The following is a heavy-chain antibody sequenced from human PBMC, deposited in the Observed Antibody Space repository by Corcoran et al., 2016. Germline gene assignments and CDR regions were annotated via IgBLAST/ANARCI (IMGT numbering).Heavy chain of an antibody. CDR2: IKQDGSEK. J-gene: IGHJ5*02. CDR3: AASISYNWFDP. V-gene: IGHV3-7*01. Sequence: EVQLVESGGGLVQPGGSLRLSCAASGFTFSRYWMTWVGQAPGKGLEWVANIKQDGSEKYYVDSVKGRFTISRDNAENSLSLRMDSLRAEDTAVYYCAASISYNWFDPWGQGTLVTVSS. D-gene: IGHD3-16*02. CDR1: GFTFSRYW.